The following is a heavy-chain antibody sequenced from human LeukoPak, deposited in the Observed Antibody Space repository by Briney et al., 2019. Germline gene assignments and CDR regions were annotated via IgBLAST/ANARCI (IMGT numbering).Heavy chain of an antibody. Sequence: SETLSLTCAVYGGSFSGYYWSWIRQPPGKGLEWIGEINHSGRTNHNPSLKSRVTISAGTSKNQLSLKLSSVTAADTAVYYCAHFKGGSFDFWGQGTMVTVSS. D-gene: IGHD1-26*01. CDR2: INHSGRT. J-gene: IGHJ3*01. V-gene: IGHV4-34*01. CDR3: AHFKGGSFDF. CDR1: GGSFSGYY.